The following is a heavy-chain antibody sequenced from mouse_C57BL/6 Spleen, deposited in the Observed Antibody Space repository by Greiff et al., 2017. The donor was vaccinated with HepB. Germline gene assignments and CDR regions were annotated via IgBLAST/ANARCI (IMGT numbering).Heavy chain of an antibody. CDR3: ASGYSNDYAMDY. Sequence: QVHVKQPGAELVKPGASVKLSCKASGYTFTSYWMHWVKQRPGRGLEWIGRFDPNSGGTKYNEKFKSKATLTVDKPSSTASMQLSSLTSEDSAVYYCASGYSNDYAMDYWGQGTSVTVSS. V-gene: IGHV1-72*01. CDR1: GYTFTSYW. D-gene: IGHD2-5*01. J-gene: IGHJ4*01. CDR2: FDPNSGGT.